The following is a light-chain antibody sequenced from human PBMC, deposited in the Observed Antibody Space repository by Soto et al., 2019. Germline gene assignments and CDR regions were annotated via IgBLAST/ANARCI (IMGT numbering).Light chain of an antibody. V-gene: IGKV1-12*01. CDR1: QAVSSW. J-gene: IGKJ3*01. Sequence: DIQMTQSPSSVSASVGDRVTITCRASQAVSSWLAWYQQKPRKAPKLLIYAAPTLQKGVPSRFSASGSWTDFTLTSSSLQPEDFATYYFQQSHSFPITFGPGTIVDVK. CDR2: AAP. CDR3: QQSHSFPIT.